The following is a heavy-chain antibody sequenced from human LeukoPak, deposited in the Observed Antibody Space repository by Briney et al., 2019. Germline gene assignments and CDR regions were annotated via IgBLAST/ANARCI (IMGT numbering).Heavy chain of an antibody. CDR3: AREIGDDYGDYGDY. J-gene: IGHJ4*02. D-gene: IGHD4-17*01. Sequence: SETLSLTCTVSGGSISSSSYYWGWIRQPPGKGLEWIGSIYYSGSTYYNPSLKSRVTISVDTSKSQFSLKLSSVTAAGTAVYYCAREIGDDYGDYGDYWGQGTLVTVSS. V-gene: IGHV4-39*07. CDR2: IYYSGST. CDR1: GGSISSSSYY.